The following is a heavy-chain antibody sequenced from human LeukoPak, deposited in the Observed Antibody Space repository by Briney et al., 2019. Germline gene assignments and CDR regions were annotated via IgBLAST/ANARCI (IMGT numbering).Heavy chain of an antibody. CDR3: TTGVVPAALLSAFDI. V-gene: IGHV3-15*01. J-gene: IGHJ3*02. D-gene: IGHD2-2*01. Sequence: GGSLRLSCAASGFTFSNAWMSWVRQAPGKGLEWVGRIKSKTDGGTTDYAAPVKGRFTISRDDSKNTLYLQMNSLKTEDTAVYYCTTGVVPAALLSAFDIWGQGTMVTVSS. CDR2: IKSKTDGGTT. CDR1: GFTFSNAW.